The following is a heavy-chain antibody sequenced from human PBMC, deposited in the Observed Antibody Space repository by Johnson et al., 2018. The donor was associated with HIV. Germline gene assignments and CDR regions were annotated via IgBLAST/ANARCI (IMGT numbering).Heavy chain of an antibody. Sequence: VQLVESGGGLVQPGGSLRLSCAASGFTLSNHWMSWVRQAPGKGLEYVANVNQDGSAKSYVDSVKGRFTISRDNAKNSLYLQMNSLRAEDTAVYYCARCGGYNLWSGWPPGAFDFWGQGTMVTVSS. CDR1: GFTLSNHW. J-gene: IGHJ3*01. CDR3: ARCGGYNLWSGWPPGAFDF. V-gene: IGHV3-7*04. CDR2: VNQDGSAK. D-gene: IGHD3-3*01.